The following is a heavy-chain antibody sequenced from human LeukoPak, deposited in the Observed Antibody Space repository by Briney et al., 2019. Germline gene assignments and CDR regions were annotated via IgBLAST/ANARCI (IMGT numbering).Heavy chain of an antibody. J-gene: IGHJ6*02. V-gene: IGHV3-66*01. CDR3: ARVNYYDSSGYYQSYYYYGMDV. CDR1: GFSVSSNY. CDR2: IHSGGNI. Sequence: GGSLRLSCVASGFSVSSNYMTWVRQAPGKGLEWVSVIHSGGNIYYADSVKGRFTISRDNSKNTLYLQMNSLRAEDTAVYYCARVNYYDSSGYYQSYYYYGMDVWGQGTTVTVSS. D-gene: IGHD3-22*01.